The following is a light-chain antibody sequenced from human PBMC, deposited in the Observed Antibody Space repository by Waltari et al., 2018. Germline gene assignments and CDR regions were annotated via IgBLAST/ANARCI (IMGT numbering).Light chain of an antibody. Sequence: DIQMTQSPSSLSASVGDRVTITCRASQSISNYLNWYQQKPGKAPKVLIYAASSLQSGVPSRFSGSGSGTDFTLTISSLQPEDFATYYCQQSYSTPRTFGQGP. CDR2: AAS. CDR3: QQSYSTPRT. V-gene: IGKV1-39*01. J-gene: IGKJ1*01. CDR1: QSISNY.